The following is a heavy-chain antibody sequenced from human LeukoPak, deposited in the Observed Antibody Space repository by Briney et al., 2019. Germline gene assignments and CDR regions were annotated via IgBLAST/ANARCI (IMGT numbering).Heavy chain of an antibody. Sequence: GGSLRLSCAASGFTFSSYWMSWVRQAPGKVLEWVANIKQDGSEKYYVDSVKGRFTISRDNAKNSLYLQMNSLRAEDTAVYYCARGGIAVAGTRENYYYYYMDVWGKGTTVTVSS. CDR1: GFTFSSYW. CDR2: IKQDGSEK. J-gene: IGHJ6*03. CDR3: ARGGIAVAGTRENYYYYYMDV. D-gene: IGHD6-19*01. V-gene: IGHV3-7*01.